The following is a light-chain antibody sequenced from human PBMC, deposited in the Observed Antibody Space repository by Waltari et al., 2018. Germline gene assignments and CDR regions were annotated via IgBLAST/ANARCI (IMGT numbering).Light chain of an antibody. CDR2: DAS. CDR3: QQRSRWPPMYT. V-gene: IGKV3-11*01. J-gene: IGKJ2*01. Sequence: EIVFTQSPATLSLSPGERATLSCRASQSVSTSLAWYQQKHGQAPRLLIYDASNRATGVPARFSGSGSETNVSLTISSLEPEDFAIYYCQQRSRWPPMYTFGQGTKLEIK. CDR1: QSVSTS.